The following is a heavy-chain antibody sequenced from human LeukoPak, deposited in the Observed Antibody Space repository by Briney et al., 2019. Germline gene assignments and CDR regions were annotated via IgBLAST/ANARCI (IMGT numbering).Heavy chain of an antibody. CDR1: GGSISSYY. V-gene: IGHV4-4*07. D-gene: IGHD6-13*01. Sequence: SETLSLTCTVSGGSISSYYWSWIRQSAGKGLEWIGRIYSTGSTNYNPSLKSRVTMSVDTSKNQFSLRLRSVTAADTAVYYCARQIASAGTAGFDFWGQGALVTVSS. J-gene: IGHJ4*02. CDR2: IYSTGST. CDR3: ARQIASAGTAGFDF.